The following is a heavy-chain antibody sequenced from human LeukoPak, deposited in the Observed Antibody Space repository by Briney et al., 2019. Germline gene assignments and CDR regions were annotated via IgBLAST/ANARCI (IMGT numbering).Heavy chain of an antibody. CDR2: IYTSGST. V-gene: IGHV4-4*07. Sequence: PSETLSLTCTVSGGSISIYYWIWIRQPAGKGLEWIGRIYTSGSTNYNPSLKSRVTMSVDTSKNQFSLKLTSVPAADTAVYYCARDRGYCSGGSCPIPIDYWGQGTLVTVSS. J-gene: IGHJ4*02. D-gene: IGHD2-15*01. CDR3: ARDRGYCSGGSCPIPIDY. CDR1: GGSISIYY.